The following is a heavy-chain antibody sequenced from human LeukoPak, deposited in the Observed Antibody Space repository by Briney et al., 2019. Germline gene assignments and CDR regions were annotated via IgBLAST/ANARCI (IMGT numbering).Heavy chain of an antibody. J-gene: IGHJ4*02. CDR2: INHSGST. CDR1: GGSFSCYY. CDR3: AREGPYCTNGVCYADY. Sequence: SETLSLTCAVYGGSFSCYYWSWIRQPPGKGLEWIGEINHSGSTNYNPSLKSRVTISVDTSKNQFSLKLSSVTAADTAVYYCAREGPYCTNGVCYADYWGQGTLVTVSS. V-gene: IGHV4-34*01. D-gene: IGHD2-8*01.